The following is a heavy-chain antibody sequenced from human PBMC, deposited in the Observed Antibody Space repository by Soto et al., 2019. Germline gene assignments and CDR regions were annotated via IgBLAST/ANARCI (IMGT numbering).Heavy chain of an antibody. V-gene: IGHV3-30*18. D-gene: IGHD6-13*01. CDR1: GFTFSSYG. J-gene: IGHJ4*02. CDR3: AKDAGQQLALDY. CDR2: ISYDGSNK. Sequence: GGSLRLSCAASGFTFSSYGMHWVRQAPGKGLEWVAVISYDGSNKYYADSVKGRFTISRDNSKNTLYLQMNSLRAEDTAVYYCAKDAGQQLALDYWGQGTLVTVSS.